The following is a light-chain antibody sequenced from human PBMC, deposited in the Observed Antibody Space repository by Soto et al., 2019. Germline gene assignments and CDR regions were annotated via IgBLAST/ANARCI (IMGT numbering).Light chain of an antibody. CDR2: GAS. J-gene: IGKJ1*01. CDR1: QSVSSSY. V-gene: IGKV3-20*01. Sequence: EIVLTQSPGTLSLSPGESATLSCRASQSVSSSYLAWYQQKPGQAPRLLIYGASSRATGIPDRFSGSGSGTDFTLTISRLEPEDFAGYYCQQYGSSPRTFGQGTKVEIK. CDR3: QQYGSSPRT.